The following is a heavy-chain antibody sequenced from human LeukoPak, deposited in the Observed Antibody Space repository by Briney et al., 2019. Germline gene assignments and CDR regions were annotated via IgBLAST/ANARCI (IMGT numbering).Heavy chain of an antibody. D-gene: IGHD3-10*01. J-gene: IGHJ4*02. CDR2: ISSSSSYI. Sequence: GGSLRLSCAASGFTFSSYSMNWVRQAPGKGLEWVSSISSSSSYIYYADSVKGRFTISRDNAKNSLYLQMNSLRAEDTAVYYCARDNGPYGSGSYYKDWGQGTLVTVSS. V-gene: IGHV3-21*01. CDR3: ARDNGPYGSGSYYKD. CDR1: GFTFSSYS.